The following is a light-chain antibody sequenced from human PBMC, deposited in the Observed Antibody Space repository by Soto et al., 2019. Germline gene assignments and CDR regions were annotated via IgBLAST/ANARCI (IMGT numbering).Light chain of an antibody. J-gene: IGKJ1*01. V-gene: IGKV1-5*03. CDR2: KAS. CDR1: QSIGSW. Sequence: DIQMTQSPSTLSVSVGDRVTITCRASQSIGSWLAWFQQKPGKAPKVLIYKASNLQSGVPSRFSGSGSGTEFTLTISSLQPDDFATYYRQQYNSYSSFGQGTKVDIK. CDR3: QQYNSYSS.